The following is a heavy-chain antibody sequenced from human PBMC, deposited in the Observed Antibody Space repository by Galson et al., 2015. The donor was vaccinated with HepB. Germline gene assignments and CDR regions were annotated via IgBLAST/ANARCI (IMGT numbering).Heavy chain of an antibody. J-gene: IGHJ6*02. CDR1: GGTFSSYA. D-gene: IGHD1-26*01. CDR3: ARDIYRYSGSYGPPRYYGMDV. CDR2: IIPIFGTA. V-gene: IGHV1-69*13. Sequence: SVKVSCKASGGTFSSYAISWVRQAPGQGLEWMGGIIPIFGTANYAQKFQGRVTITADESTSTAYMELSSLRSEDTAVYYCARDIYRYSGSYGPPRYYGMDVWGQGTTVTVSS.